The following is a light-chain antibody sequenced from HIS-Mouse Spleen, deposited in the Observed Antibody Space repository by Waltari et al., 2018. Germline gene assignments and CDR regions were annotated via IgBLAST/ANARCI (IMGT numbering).Light chain of an antibody. V-gene: IGLV3-25*03. CDR2: KDS. CDR1: ALPKQY. Sequence: SYELTQPPSVSVSPGQTARITCSGDALPKQYAYWYQQKPGQAPVLVINKDSERPSGIPERFTGSSSGTTGTLTISGVQAEDEADYYCQSADSSGTYVVFGGGTKLTVL. J-gene: IGLJ2*01. CDR3: QSADSSGTYVV.